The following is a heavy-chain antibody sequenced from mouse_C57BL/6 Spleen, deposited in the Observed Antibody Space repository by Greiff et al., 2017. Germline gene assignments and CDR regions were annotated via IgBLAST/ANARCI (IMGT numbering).Heavy chain of an antibody. J-gene: IGHJ4*01. CDR3: ARAAQGTHYAMDY. CDR2: ISDGGSYT. V-gene: IGHV5-4*03. Sequence: EVKVVESGGGLVKPGGSLKLSCAASGFTFSSYAMSWVRQTPEKRLEWVATISDGGSYTYYPDNVKGRFTISRDNAKNNLYLQMSHLKSEDTAMYYCARAAQGTHYAMDYWGQGTSVTVSS. CDR1: GFTFSSYA. D-gene: IGHD3-2*02.